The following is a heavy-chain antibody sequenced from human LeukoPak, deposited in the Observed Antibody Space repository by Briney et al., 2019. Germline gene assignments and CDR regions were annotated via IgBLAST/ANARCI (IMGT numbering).Heavy chain of an antibody. CDR1: GGSISSGDYY. V-gene: IGHV4-30-4*08. D-gene: IGHD3-22*01. CDR2: IYYSGST. J-gene: IGHJ4*02. Sequence: PSQTLSLTCPVSGGSISSGDYYWSWIRQPPGKGLEWIGYIYYSGSTYYNPSLKSRVTISVDTSKNQFSLKLSSVTAADTAVYYCARGHKGYYYDSSGYYYWGQGTLVTVSS. CDR3: ARGHKGYYYDSSGYYY.